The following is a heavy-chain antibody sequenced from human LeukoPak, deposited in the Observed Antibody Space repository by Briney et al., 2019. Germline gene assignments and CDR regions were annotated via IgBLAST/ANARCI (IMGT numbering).Heavy chain of an antibody. CDR2: INHSGST. J-gene: IGHJ4*02. V-gene: IGHV4-38-2*02. D-gene: IGHD5-18*01. CDR3: ARHRQLWKTAFDY. CDR1: GYSISSGYY. Sequence: PSETLSLTCTVSGYSISSGYYWSWIRQPPGKGLEWIGEINHSGSTNYNPSLKSRVTISVDTSKNQFSLKLSSVTAADTAVYYCARHRQLWKTAFDYWGQGTLVTVSS.